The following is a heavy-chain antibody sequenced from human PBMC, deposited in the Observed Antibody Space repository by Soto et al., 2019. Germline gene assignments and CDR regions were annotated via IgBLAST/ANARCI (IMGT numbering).Heavy chain of an antibody. CDR1: GFTFSSYW. V-gene: IGHV3-7*01. J-gene: IGHJ3*02. D-gene: IGHD2-21*02. CDR3: ARDCLDVFPVVTPGAFDI. Sequence: EVQLVESGGGLVQPGGSLRLSCAASGFTFSSYWMSWVRQAPGKGLEWVANIKQDGSEKYYVDSVKGRFTISRDNAKNSLYLQMNSLRAEDTAVYYCARDCLDVFPVVTPGAFDIWGQGTMVTVSS. CDR2: IKQDGSEK.